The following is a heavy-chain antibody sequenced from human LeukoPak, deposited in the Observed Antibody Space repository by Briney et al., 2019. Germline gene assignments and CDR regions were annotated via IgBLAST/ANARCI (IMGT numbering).Heavy chain of an antibody. J-gene: IGHJ4*02. Sequence: GESLRLSCYASGFTFSNYAIHCVRQAPGKGLEYVSAISSKGGSTYYADSVKGRFTISRDNSKNTLYLQMSSLTAEDTGVYYCVRQQSGYIYWGQGPLVTVSS. CDR2: ISSKGGST. D-gene: IGHD6-13*01. V-gene: IGHV3-64D*09. CDR1: GFTFSNYA. CDR3: VRQQSGYIY.